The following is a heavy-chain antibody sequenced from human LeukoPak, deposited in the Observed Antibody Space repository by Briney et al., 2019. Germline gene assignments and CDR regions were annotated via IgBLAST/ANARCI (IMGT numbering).Heavy chain of an antibody. CDR1: GYTLTELS. CDR2: FDPEDGET. V-gene: IGHV1-24*01. CDR3: ATYNWHPFDY. D-gene: IGHD1-20*01. J-gene: IGHJ4*02. Sequence: GASVKVSCKVSGYTLTELSMHWVRQAPGKGLEGMGGFDPEDGETIYAQKFQGRVTMTEDTSTDTAYMELSRLRSEDTAVYYCATYNWHPFDYWGQGTLVTVSS.